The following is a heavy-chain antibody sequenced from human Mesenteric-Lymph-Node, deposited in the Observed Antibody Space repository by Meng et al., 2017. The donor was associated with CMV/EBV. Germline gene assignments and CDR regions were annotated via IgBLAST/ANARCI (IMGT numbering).Heavy chain of an antibody. V-gene: IGHV3-15*01. CDR3: ARDRYYDSSGYYSN. Sequence: GGSLRLSCAASGFTFSDAWMSWVRQAPGKGLEWVGRIKSKTHGGTTDYAAPVKGRFTISRDDSKNTLSLQMSSLKTEDTAVYYCARDRYYDSSGYYSNWGQGTLVTVSS. CDR2: IKSKTHGGTT. J-gene: IGHJ4*02. CDR1: GFTFSDAW. D-gene: IGHD3-22*01.